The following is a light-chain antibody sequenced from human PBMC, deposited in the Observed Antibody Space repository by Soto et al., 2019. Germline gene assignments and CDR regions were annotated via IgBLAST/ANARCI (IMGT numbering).Light chain of an antibody. CDR2: KAS. CDR3: QQANTFT. V-gene: IGKV1-5*03. J-gene: IGKJ4*01. CDR1: QTISTW. Sequence: DIQMTQSPSTLSASVGDRVTITCRASQTISTWLAWYQHKSGKAPKLLIYKASSLQSGVPSRFSGSGSGTEFTLTISSLQPEVFATYYCQQANTFTFGGGTKVDIK.